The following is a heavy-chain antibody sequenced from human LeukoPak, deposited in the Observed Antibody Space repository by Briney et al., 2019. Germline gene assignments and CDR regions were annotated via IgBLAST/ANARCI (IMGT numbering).Heavy chain of an antibody. Sequence: ASVKVSCKASGYTFTSYGISWVRQAPGQGLEWMGWISAYNGNTNYAQKLQGRVTMTTDTSTSTAYMELRSLRSDDTAVYYCARSKGCGGDCYATHNWGQGTLVTVSS. V-gene: IGHV1-18*01. CDR3: ARSKGCGGDCYATHN. J-gene: IGHJ4*02. D-gene: IGHD2-21*02. CDR1: GYTFTSYG. CDR2: ISAYNGNT.